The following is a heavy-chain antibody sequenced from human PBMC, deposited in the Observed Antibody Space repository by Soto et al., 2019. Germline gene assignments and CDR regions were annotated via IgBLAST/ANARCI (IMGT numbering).Heavy chain of an antibody. CDR3: AGDSGSYPNYFDY. Sequence: SVKVSCKASGGTFSSYAISWVRQAPGQGLEWMGGIIPIFGTANYAQKFQGRVTITADKSTSTAYMELSSLRSEDTAVYYCAGDSGSYPNYFDYWGQGTLVTVSS. CDR2: IIPIFGTA. D-gene: IGHD1-26*01. CDR1: GGTFSSYA. J-gene: IGHJ4*02. V-gene: IGHV1-69*06.